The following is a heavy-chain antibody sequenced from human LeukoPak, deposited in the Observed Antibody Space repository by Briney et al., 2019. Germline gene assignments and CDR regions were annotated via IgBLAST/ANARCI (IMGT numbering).Heavy chain of an antibody. CDR2: INHSGST. V-gene: IGHV4-34*01. CDR3: ARGFGDYGANGGEEYDY. CDR1: GGSFSGYY. J-gene: IGHJ4*02. D-gene: IGHD4-17*01. Sequence: PSETLSLTCAVYGGSFSGYYWSWIRQPPGKGLEWIGEINHSGSTNYNASLKSRDTISVDTSKNLFSLKLSSVTAADTSVYYCARGFGDYGANGGEEYDYWGQGTLVTVSS.